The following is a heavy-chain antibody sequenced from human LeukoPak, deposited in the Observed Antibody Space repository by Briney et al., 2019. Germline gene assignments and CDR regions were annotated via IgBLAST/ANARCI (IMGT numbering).Heavy chain of an antibody. J-gene: IGHJ4*02. CDR2: IWNDGGQK. CDR3: AMYTGYDWELNY. V-gene: IGHV3-33*01. Sequence: PGTSLRLSCAASGITFSNYGMYWVRQAPGEGLEWVAIIWNDGGQKYYAESVKGRFTVSRDNSKNTLYLQMDSLRADDTAVYFCAMYTGYDWELNYWGQGTLVTVSS. D-gene: IGHD5-12*01. CDR1: GITFSNYG.